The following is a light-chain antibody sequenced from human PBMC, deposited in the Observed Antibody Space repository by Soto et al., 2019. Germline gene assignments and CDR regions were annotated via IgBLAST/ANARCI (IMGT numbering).Light chain of an antibody. CDR2: EVS. CDR1: SSDVGGYNY. CDR3: SSYTSSSTRV. V-gene: IGLV2-14*01. Sequence: QSVLTQPASVSGSPGQSITISCTGTSSDVGGYNYVSWYQQHPGKAPKLIIYEVSNRPSGVSNRFSGSKSGNTASLTIYGLQAEDEADYYCSSYTSSSTRVFGGGTKLTVL. J-gene: IGLJ2*01.